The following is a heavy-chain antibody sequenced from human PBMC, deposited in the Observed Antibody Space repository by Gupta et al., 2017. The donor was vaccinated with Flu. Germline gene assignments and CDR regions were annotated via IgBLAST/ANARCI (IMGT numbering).Heavy chain of an antibody. D-gene: IGHD1-26*01. V-gene: IGHV3-23*01. J-gene: IGHJ4*02. CDR3: AKAQWEVCVLVD. CDR2: ISNSGKRT. Sequence: CARRWVGQAPGKGVEWVSGISNSGKRTYYADAVKGRFIISRDNSKNTLYLQMSSRRVDDTAVYYCAKAQWEVCVLVDWGRGALVTVSS. CDR1: CA.